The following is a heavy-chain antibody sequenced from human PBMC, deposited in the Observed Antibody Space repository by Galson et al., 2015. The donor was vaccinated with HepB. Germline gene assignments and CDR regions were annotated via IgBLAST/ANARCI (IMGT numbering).Heavy chain of an antibody. CDR3: ARARIGVGATQSAYFQH. CDR1: GFTFSSHS. V-gene: IGHV3-21*04. D-gene: IGHD1-26*01. Sequence: SLRLSCAASGFTFSSHSMNWVRQAPGKGLEWVSSISSSTSYIYYADSVKGRFTISRDNSKNTLYLQMNSLRAEDTAVYYCARARIGVGATQSAYFQHWGQGTLVTVSS. CDR2: ISSSTSYI. J-gene: IGHJ1*01.